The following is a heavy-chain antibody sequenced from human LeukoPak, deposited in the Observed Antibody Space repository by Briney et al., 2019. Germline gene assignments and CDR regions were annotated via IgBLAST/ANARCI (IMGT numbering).Heavy chain of an antibody. D-gene: IGHD1-26*01. V-gene: IGHV3-48*03. CDR3: TRGSYRPDY. Sequence: GGPVRLSCGPWVFTYSSYEMNGLRRSRGGGLVGVSYFSSSCSTIYYADSEKGRFTMSRDNAKNSLYLKMNSLRAEDTAVYYCTRGSYRPDYWGQGTLVTVSS. CDR2: FSSSCSTI. CDR1: VFTYSSYE. J-gene: IGHJ4*02.